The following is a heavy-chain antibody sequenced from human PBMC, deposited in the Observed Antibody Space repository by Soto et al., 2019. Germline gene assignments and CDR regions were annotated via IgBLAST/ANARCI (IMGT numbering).Heavy chain of an antibody. CDR1: GFTFSSYA. V-gene: IGHV3-23*01. CDR2: ISGSGGST. D-gene: IGHD3-22*01. Sequence: AGGSLRLSCAASGFTFSSYAMSWVRQAPGKGLEWVSAISGSGGSTYYADSVKGRFTISRDNSKNTLYLQMNSLRAEDTAVYYCAKDQITMIVVVTFGFDYWGQGTLVTVS. CDR3: AKDQITMIVVVTFGFDY. J-gene: IGHJ4*02.